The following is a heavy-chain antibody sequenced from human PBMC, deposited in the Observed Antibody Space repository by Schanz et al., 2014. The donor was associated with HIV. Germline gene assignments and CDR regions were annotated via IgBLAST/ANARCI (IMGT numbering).Heavy chain of an antibody. Sequence: QVQLVQSGAEVKKPGSSVKVSCKASGGTFSIYAISWVRQAPGQGLEWMGGIIPIFGTANYAQKFQGRVTITADESTSAAYLELSSLRSEDTAVYYCARGRQDYDFWSGAHYYYAMDVWGQGTTVTVSS. CDR1: GGTFSIYA. J-gene: IGHJ6*02. D-gene: IGHD3-3*01. CDR3: ARGRQDYDFWSGAHYYYAMDV. V-gene: IGHV1-69*01. CDR2: IIPIFGTA.